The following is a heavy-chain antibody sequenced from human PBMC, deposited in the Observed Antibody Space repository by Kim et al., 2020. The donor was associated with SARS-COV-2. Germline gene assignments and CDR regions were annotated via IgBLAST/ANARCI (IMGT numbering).Heavy chain of an antibody. Sequence: GGSLRLSCAAFGFTFNNYAMSWVRQAPGKGLEWVLTVIESGVNTYYAHSVKGRFTISRDNSENTLSLQMNSLSAEDTAVHHCAKSTAGKRYFDYSGQGARGAVSS. D-gene: IGHD6-13*01. CDR3: AKSTAGKRYFDY. CDR2: VIESGVNT. J-gene: IGHJ4*02. V-gene: IGHV3-23*01. CDR1: GFTFNNYA.